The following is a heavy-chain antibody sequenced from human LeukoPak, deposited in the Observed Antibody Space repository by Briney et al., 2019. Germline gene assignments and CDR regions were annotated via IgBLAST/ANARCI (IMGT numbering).Heavy chain of an antibody. CDR2: IHTSGST. CDR3: ASLYYYDSSGYYGYFDY. V-gene: IGHV4-4*07. D-gene: IGHD3-22*01. J-gene: IGHJ4*02. Sequence: SETLSLTCTVSGVSISSYYWSWIRQPAGKGLEWIGRIHTSGSTNYNPSLKSRVTISVDTSKNQFSLKLSSVTAADTAVYYCASLYYYDSSGYYGYFDYWGQGTLVTVSS. CDR1: GVSISSYY.